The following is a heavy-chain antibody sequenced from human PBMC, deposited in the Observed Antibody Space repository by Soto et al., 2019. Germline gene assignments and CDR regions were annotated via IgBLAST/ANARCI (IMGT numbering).Heavy chain of an antibody. CDR1: GFTFSSYA. V-gene: IGHV3-23*01. CDR3: AKRLKRGGAATTPDAFDI. Sequence: GGSLRLSCAASGFTFSSYAMSWVRQAPWKGLEWVSAISGSGGSTYYADSVKGRFTISRDNSKNTLYLQMNSLRAEDTAVYYCAKRLKRGGAATTPDAFDIWGQGTMVTVSS. D-gene: IGHD1-26*01. J-gene: IGHJ3*02. CDR2: ISGSGGST.